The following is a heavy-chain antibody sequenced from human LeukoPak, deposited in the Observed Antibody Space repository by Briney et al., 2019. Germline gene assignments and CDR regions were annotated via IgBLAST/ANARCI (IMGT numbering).Heavy chain of an antibody. CDR1: GFTFDDYA. J-gene: IGHJ4*02. CDR2: ISWNSGSI. D-gene: IGHD4-17*01. Sequence: GGSLRLSCAASGFTFDDYAMHWVRQAPGKGLEWVSGISWNSGSIGYADSVKGRFTISRDNAKNSLYLQMNSLRAEDTAVYYCARGSGYGDYGWGQGTLVTVSS. V-gene: IGHV3-9*01. CDR3: ARGSGYGDYG.